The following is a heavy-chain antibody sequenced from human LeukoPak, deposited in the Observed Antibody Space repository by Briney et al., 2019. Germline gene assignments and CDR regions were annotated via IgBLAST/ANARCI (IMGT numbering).Heavy chain of an antibody. CDR1: GDDISSSNW. Sequence: PSETLSLTCSVSGDDISSSNWWTWVRQPPQKGLEWIGEVYHSGSTNYNPSLKNRIYMSVDKSQNRFSLRLTSVTAADTAVYFCARVSGSGFYSKSFDPWGQGTLVIVSS. D-gene: IGHD3-10*01. CDR3: ARVSGSGFYSKSFDP. CDR2: VYHSGST. V-gene: IGHV4-4*02. J-gene: IGHJ5*01.